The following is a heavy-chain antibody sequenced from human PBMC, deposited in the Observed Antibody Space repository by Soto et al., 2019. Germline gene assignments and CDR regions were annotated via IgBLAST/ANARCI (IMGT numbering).Heavy chain of an antibody. D-gene: IGHD3-3*01. Sequence: EVQLVESGGGLVQPGGSLRLSCAASGFTVSNLYMTWVRQAPGKGLQWVAVISSGGSTYYADSMKGRFTISRDNSKNTLYLEMNSLRAEDTAVHYCARDTLGGAYDFLHGGQGSLVTVSS. CDR1: GFTVSNLY. CDR3: ARDTLGGAYDFLH. V-gene: IGHV3-66*01. CDR2: ISSGGST. J-gene: IGHJ4*02.